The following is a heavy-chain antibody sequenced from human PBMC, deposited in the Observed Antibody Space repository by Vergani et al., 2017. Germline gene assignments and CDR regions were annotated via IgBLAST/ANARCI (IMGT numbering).Heavy chain of an antibody. D-gene: IGHD5-24*01. CDR3: ATSVEMATSIGFYYYYGMDV. CDR1: GYTFTSYY. Sequence: QVQLVQSGAEVKKPGASVKVSCKASGYTFTSYYMHWVRQAPGQGLEWMGIINPSGGSTSYAQKFQGRVTMTRDTSTSTVYMELSSLRSEDTAVYYCATSVEMATSIGFYYYYGMDVWGQGTTVTVSS. CDR2: INPSGGST. J-gene: IGHJ6*02. V-gene: IGHV1-46*01.